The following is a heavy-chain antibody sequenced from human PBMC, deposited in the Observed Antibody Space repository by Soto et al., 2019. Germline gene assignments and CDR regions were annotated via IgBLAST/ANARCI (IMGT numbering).Heavy chain of an antibody. CDR3: ARSKRDYTALDAFDI. J-gene: IGHJ3*02. CDR1: GYTFTSYY. CDR2: INPSGGST. D-gene: IGHD3-3*01. V-gene: IGHV1-46*01. Sequence: GASVNVSCKSSGYTFTSYYIHWGRQAPGQGLEWMGIINPSGGSTSYAQKFQGRVTMTRDTSTSTVYMELSSLRSEDTAVYYCARSKRDYTALDAFDIWGQGTMVTVSS.